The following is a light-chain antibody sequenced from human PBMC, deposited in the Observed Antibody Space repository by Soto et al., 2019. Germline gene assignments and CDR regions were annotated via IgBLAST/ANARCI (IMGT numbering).Light chain of an antibody. J-gene: IGLJ1*01. CDR3: TSYAGGNNV. Sequence: QSVLTQPPSASGSTGQSVTISCTGTSSDVGGYNYVSWYQQHPGKVPKLMVYEVNKRPSGVPDRFSGSKSGNTASLTVSGLQAEDEGDYYCTSYAGGNNVFGTGTKVTVL. CDR1: SSDVGGYNY. CDR2: EVN. V-gene: IGLV2-8*01.